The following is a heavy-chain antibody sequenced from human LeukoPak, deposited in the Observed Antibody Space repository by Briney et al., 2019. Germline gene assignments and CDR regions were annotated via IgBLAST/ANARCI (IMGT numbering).Heavy chain of an antibody. CDR1: GFTFSDYF. CDR2: VSSSGSTL. V-gene: IGHV3-11*04. CDR3: ARPPWGIAAAAMDV. J-gene: IGHJ6*03. Sequence: PGGSLRLSCAASGFTFSDYFMSWIRQAPGRGLEWLSYVSSSGSTLDYADSVKGRFTISRDNANNVLYLQMNSLRAEDTAVYYCARPPWGIAAAAMDVWGRGTTVTVSS. D-gene: IGHD6-13*01.